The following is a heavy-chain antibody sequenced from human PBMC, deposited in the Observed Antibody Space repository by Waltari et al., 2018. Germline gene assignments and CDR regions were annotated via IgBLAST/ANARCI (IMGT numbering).Heavy chain of an antibody. J-gene: IGHJ6*02. D-gene: IGHD2-15*01. CDR3: AGAVGGYFGMDV. CDR2: ISSMGKTI. Sequence: EVQVVESGGGLVQSGGSLTLSCAASGFTFRNYEMNWVRQAPGKGMGWISYISSMGKTIYYADSVKGRFTISRDNAKNSVYLKMNNLRAEDTAVYYCAGAVGGYFGMDVWGQGTTVTVSS. V-gene: IGHV3-48*03. CDR1: GFTFRNYE.